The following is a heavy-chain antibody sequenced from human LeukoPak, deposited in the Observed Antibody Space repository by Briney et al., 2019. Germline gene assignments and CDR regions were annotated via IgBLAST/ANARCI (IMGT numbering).Heavy chain of an antibody. CDR2: IRNKANGGKT. CDR1: GFTFSDYA. D-gene: IGHD3-22*01. Sequence: GGSLRLSCTTSGFTFSDYAVSWVRQAPGKGLEWIGFIRNKANGGKTEYAASVKGRFTISRDDSKTIAHLQMSSLKTEDTAVYYCSRFYSSGWASGAFDIWGQGTMVTVSS. V-gene: IGHV3-49*04. J-gene: IGHJ3*02. CDR3: SRFYSSGWASGAFDI.